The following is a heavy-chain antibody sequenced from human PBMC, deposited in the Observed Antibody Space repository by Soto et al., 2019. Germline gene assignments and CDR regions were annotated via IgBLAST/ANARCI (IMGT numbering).Heavy chain of an antibody. CDR1: GGSISSGGYY. V-gene: IGHV4-31*03. CDR3: AIRPGIAAAGTGNWFDP. CDR2: IYYSGST. J-gene: IGHJ5*02. D-gene: IGHD6-13*01. Sequence: PSETLSLTCTVSGGSISSGGYYWSWIRQHPGKGLEWIGYIYYSGSTYYNPSLKSRVTISVDTSKNQFSLKLSSVTAADTAVYYCAIRPGIAAAGTGNWFDPWGQGTLVTVSS.